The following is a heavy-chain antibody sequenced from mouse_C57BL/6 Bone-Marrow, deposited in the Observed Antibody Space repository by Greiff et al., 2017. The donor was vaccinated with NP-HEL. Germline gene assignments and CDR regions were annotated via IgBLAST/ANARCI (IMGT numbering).Heavy chain of an antibody. CDR2: INPYNGGT. V-gene: IGHV1-19*01. J-gene: IGHJ2*01. CDR3: ARSAYYSGSSPFDY. CDR1: GYTFTDYY. Sequence: VQLKQSGPVLVKPGASVKMSCKASGYTFTDYYMNWVKQSHGKSLEWIGVINPYNGGTSYNQKFKGKATLTVDKSSSTAYMELNSRTSEYSAVYYCARSAYYSGSSPFDYWGQGTTLTVSS. D-gene: IGHD1-1*01.